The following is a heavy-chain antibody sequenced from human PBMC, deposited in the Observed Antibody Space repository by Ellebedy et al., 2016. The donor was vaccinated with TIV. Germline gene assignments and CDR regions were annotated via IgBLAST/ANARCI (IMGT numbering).Heavy chain of an antibody. V-gene: IGHV3-7*03. CDR2: VKQDGSET. CDR3: ARLAAVNWFDP. D-gene: IGHD6-13*01. J-gene: IGHJ5*02. CDR1: GFAFSNYW. Sequence: GESLKISCAASGFAFSNYWMSWVRQAPGKGLEWVANVKQDGSETYYVDSVEGRFIISRDNAKMSVYLQMNSLRAEDTAVYYCARLAAVNWFDPWGQGTLVTVSS.